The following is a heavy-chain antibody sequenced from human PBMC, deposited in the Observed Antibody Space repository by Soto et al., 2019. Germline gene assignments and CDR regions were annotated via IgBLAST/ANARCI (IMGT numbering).Heavy chain of an antibody. V-gene: IGHV4-31*03. CDR1: GGSISSGGYY. CDR3: ARRRLNWFDP. J-gene: IGHJ5*02. Sequence: QVQLQESGPGLVKPSQTLSLTCTVSGGSISSGGYYWSWIRQHPGKGLEWIGYIYYSGTTYYNPSLKSRVTISVDTSKNQFSLKLSSGTAADPAVYYCARRRLNWFDPWGQGTLVTVSS. CDR2: IYYSGTT.